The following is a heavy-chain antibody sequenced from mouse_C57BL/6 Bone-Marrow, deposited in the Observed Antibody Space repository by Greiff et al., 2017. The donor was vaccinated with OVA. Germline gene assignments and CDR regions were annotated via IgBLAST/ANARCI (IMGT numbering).Heavy chain of an antibody. D-gene: IGHD1-1*01. CDR3: ARSHYYYGSSYVY. V-gene: IGHV7-3*01. CDR2: IRNKANGYTT. J-gene: IGHJ2*01. CDR1: GFTFTDYY. Sequence: EVNVVESGGGLVQPGGSLSLSCAASGFTFTDYYMSWVRQPPGKALEWLGFIRNKANGYTTEYSASVKGRFTISRDNSQSILYLQMNALRAEDSATYYCARSHYYYGSSYVYWGQGTTLTVSS.